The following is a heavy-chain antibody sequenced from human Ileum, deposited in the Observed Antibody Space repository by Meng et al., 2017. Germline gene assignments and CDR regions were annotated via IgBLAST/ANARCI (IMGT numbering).Heavy chain of an antibody. V-gene: IGHV1-18*01. J-gene: IGHJ4*02. Sequence: QVQPVQSGPEVKKPGASVKVSCKASDYTFTGYGVSWVRQAPGQGLEWMAWLGAHDGDTSHAPKFQGRVTVCADRPTATAYMELRSLRSDDTAVYYCARGTPGRSYSDYWGQGTLVTVSS. D-gene: IGHD3-10*01. CDR2: LGAHDGDT. CDR3: ARGTPGRSYSDY. CDR1: DYTFTGYG.